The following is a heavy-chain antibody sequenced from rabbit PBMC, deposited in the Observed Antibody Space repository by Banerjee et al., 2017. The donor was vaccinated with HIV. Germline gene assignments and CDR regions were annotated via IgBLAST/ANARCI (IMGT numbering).Heavy chain of an antibody. CDR2: IYSDTGST. D-gene: IGHD7-1*01. V-gene: IGHV1S45*01. CDR1: GFSFNNNYV. J-gene: IGHJ4*01. Sequence: QEQLEESGGDLVKPEGSLTLTCTASGFSFNNNYVMCWVRQAPGKGLEWIGRIYSDTGSTYYANWAKGRFTISKTSSTTVTLQMTSLTAADTATYFCARTIADYGAGFDWWGPGTLVTV. CDR3: ARTIADYGAGFDW.